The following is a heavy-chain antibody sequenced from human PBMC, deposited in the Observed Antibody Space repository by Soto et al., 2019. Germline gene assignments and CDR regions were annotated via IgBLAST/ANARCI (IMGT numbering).Heavy chain of an antibody. V-gene: IGHV1-3*01. J-gene: IGHJ4*02. CDR1: GYTFTSYA. CDR2: INAGNGNT. CDR3: ARDPPRPRVFSSGCPCDY. D-gene: IGHD6-19*01. Sequence: GASVKVSCKASGYTFTSYAMHWVRQAPGQRLEWMGWINAGNGNTKYSQKFQGRVTITRDTSASTAYMELSSLRSEDTAVYYCARDPPRPRVFSSGCPCDYWGQGTLVTVSS.